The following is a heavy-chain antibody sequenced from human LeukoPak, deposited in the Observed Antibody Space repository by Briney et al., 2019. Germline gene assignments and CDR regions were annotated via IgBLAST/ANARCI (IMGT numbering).Heavy chain of an antibody. J-gene: IGHJ4*02. CDR3: AREIDPFGDSPFDY. CDR2: IYTSGST. D-gene: IGHD3-10*01. V-gene: IGHV4-4*07. Sequence: SSETLSLTCTVSGGSISSYYWSWIRQPAGKGLEWIGRIYTSGSTNYNPSLKSRVTMSVDTSKNQFSLKLSSVTAADTAVYYCAREIDPFGDSPFDYWGQGTLVTVSS. CDR1: GGSISSYY.